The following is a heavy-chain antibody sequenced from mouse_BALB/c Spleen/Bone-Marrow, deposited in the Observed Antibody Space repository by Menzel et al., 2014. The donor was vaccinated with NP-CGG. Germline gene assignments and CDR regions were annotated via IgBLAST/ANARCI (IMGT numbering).Heavy chain of an antibody. CDR3: ARSDGYYYAMDY. Sequence: YWIEWVKQRPGHGLEWIGEILPGSGSTNYNEKFKGKATFTADTSSNTAYMQLSSLTSEDSAVYYCARSDGYYYAMDYWGQGTSVTVSS. CDR2: ILPGSGST. D-gene: IGHD2-3*01. V-gene: IGHV1-9*01. CDR1: YW. J-gene: IGHJ4*01.